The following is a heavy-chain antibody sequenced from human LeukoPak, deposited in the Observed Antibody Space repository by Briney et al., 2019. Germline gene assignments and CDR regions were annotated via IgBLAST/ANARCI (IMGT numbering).Heavy chain of an antibody. CDR1: GFTFSSYW. D-gene: IGHD3/OR15-3a*01. Sequence: GGSLRLSCAASGFTFSSYWMSWVRQAPGKGLEWVANIKQDGSEKYYVDSVKGRFTISRDNAKNSLYLQMNSPRGEDTAVYYCAREGGNFWTGYYFLEYTSLDYWGQGTLVTVSS. CDR2: IKQDGSEK. V-gene: IGHV3-7*01. CDR3: AREGGNFWTGYYFLEYTSLDY. J-gene: IGHJ4*02.